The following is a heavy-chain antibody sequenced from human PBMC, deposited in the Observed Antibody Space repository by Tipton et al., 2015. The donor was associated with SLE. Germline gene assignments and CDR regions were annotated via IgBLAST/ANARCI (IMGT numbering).Heavy chain of an antibody. CDR3: ARHRRGYCSSTSCKGYYYYGMDV. CDR1: GGSFSGYY. J-gene: IGHJ6*02. D-gene: IGHD2-2*01. Sequence: TLSLTCAVYGGSFSGYYWSWIRQPPGKGLEWIGYTHYSGDSNFNPPLRSRVTISVDTSKNQFSLKLSSVTAADTAVYYCARHRRGYCSSTSCKGYYYYGMDVWGQGTTVTVSS. V-gene: IGHV4-59*08. CDR2: THYSGDS.